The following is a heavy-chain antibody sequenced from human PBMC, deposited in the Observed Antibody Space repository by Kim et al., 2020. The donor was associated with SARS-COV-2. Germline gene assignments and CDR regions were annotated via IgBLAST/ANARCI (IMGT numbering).Heavy chain of an antibody. V-gene: IGHV4-34*01. CDR3: ARGDLDY. J-gene: IGHJ4*02. Sequence: SETLSLTCAVYGGSFSGYYWSWIRQPPGKGLEWIGEINHSGSTNYNPSLKSRVTISVDTSKNQFSLKLSSVTAADTAVYYCARGDLDYWGQGTLVTVSS. CDR1: GGSFSGYY. CDR2: INHSGST.